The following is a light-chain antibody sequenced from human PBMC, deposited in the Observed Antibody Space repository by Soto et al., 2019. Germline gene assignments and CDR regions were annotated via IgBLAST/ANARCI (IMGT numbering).Light chain of an antibody. CDR2: SND. Sequence: QSVLTQPPSASGTPGQRVTISCSGSSSNIGSNTVNWYQQLPGTAPKLLIYSNDQRPSGVPDRFSGSKSGTSASLAISGFQSEDEADYYCAAWDGSLNGYVFGTGTKLTVL. CDR1: SSNIGSNT. CDR3: AAWDGSLNGYV. V-gene: IGLV1-44*01. J-gene: IGLJ1*01.